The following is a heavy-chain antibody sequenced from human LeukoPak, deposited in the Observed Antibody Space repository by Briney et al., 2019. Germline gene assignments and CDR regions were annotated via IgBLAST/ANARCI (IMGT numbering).Heavy chain of an antibody. CDR1: GGSVSDYY. Sequence: PSETLSLTCTVSGGSVSDYYWSWIRQSPGKGLEWIGYIYYTGSTSYNPSLRSRVTMSADTSKNQFSLKLSSVTAADTAVYYCARLYGNYQNYFDYWGQGTLVTVSS. D-gene: IGHD1-7*01. J-gene: IGHJ4*02. V-gene: IGHV4-59*02. CDR2: IYYTGST. CDR3: ARLYGNYQNYFDY.